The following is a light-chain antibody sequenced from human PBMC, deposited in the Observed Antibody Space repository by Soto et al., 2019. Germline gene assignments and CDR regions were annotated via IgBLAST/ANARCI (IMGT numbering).Light chain of an antibody. V-gene: IGKV3-20*01. CDR1: QSVSNND. Sequence: EIVLTQSPGTLSLSPGERATLSCRASQSVSNNDLAWYQQKPGQAPRLLIYGASNMATGIPERFSGSWSGTDFALTSRGVEPEDLAVYYCQPYGSSGTFGQGTKVEIK. J-gene: IGKJ1*01. CDR3: QPYGSSGT. CDR2: GAS.